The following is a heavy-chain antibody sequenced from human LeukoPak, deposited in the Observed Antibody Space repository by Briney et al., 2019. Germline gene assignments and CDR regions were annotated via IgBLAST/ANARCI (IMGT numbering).Heavy chain of an antibody. CDR3: ARKGYYYGSGSYYTLYYFDY. D-gene: IGHD3-10*01. Sequence: SETLSLTCAVYGGSFSGYYWSWIRQPPGKGLEWIGEINQSGSTNYNPSLKSRVTISVDTSKNQFSLKLSSVTAADTAVYYCARKGYYYGSGSYYTLYYFDYWGQGTLVTVSS. V-gene: IGHV4-34*01. J-gene: IGHJ4*02. CDR1: GGSFSGYY. CDR2: INQSGST.